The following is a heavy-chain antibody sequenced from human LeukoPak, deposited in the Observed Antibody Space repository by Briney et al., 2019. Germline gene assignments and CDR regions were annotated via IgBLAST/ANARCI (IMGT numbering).Heavy chain of an antibody. V-gene: IGHV3-23*01. CDR1: GFTFSSNA. CDR2: ITANTDST. CDR3: AEGGGSGNNGYVQY. J-gene: IGHJ4*02. D-gene: IGHD2-8*01. Sequence: QPGASLRLSCAASGFTFSSNAMSWVRQAPGKGLDWVSFITANTDSTYYADSVKGRFTISRDNSRNTLYLQMNSLTAEDTAVYYCAEGGGSGNNGYVQYWGQGTLVTVSS.